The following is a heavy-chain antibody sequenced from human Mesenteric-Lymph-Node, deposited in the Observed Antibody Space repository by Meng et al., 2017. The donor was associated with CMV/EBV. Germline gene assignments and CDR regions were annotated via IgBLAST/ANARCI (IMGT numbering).Heavy chain of an antibody. CDR1: GYTFTSYD. J-gene: IGHJ4*02. CDR2: MNPDSGKT. CDR3: TRGRQIPPGYCTSATCPDY. V-gene: IGHV1-8*01. Sequence: ASVKVSCKASGYTFTSYDINWVRQAAGQGLESMGWMNPDSGKTGYVKKFQGRVTMTRDTSISTAYMELSSLRYEDTGVYYCTRGRQIPPGYCTSATCPDYWGQGTLVTVSS. D-gene: IGHD2-2*01.